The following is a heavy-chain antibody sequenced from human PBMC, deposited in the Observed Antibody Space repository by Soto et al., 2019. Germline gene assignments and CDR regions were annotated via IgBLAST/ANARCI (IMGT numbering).Heavy chain of an antibody. J-gene: IGHJ3*02. CDR1: GSSFTSYW. CDR2: IDPSHSYT. CDR3: ATPLLPDAFDI. V-gene: IGHV5-10-1*01. Sequence: GESLKISCKGSGSSFTSYWIRWVRQMPGKGQEWMGRIDPSHSYTNYSPSFQGHVTISADKSISTAYLQWSSLKASDTAMYYCATPLLPDAFDISPQGITVTVSS.